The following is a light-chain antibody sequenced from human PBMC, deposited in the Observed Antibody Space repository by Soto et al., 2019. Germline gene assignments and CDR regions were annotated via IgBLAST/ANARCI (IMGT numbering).Light chain of an antibody. V-gene: IGKV3-15*01. CDR2: GAS. J-gene: IGKJ1*01. Sequence: EIMWTQSPGTLSLTTGEGATQPCRFSQSISSNFLAWYQQKPGQAPRRLIYGASTRATGIPARFSGSGSGTEFTLTISSLQSEDFAVYYCQQYNNWPLTFGQGTKVDIK. CDR3: QQYNNWPLT. CDR1: QSISSNF.